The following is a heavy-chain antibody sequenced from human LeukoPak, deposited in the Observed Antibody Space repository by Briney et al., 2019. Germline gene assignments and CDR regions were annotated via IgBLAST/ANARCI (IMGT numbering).Heavy chain of an antibody. CDR2: INHSGST. CDR3: ARQRADYFYHYMDV. V-gene: IGHV4-34*01. Sequence: SETLSLTCAVYGGSFSGYYWSWIRQSPGKGPEWIGEINHSGSTNYNPSLKSRVTISVDTSKNQFSLKLRSMTAADTAVYYCARQRADYFYHYMDVWGKETTVIVSS. J-gene: IGHJ6*03. CDR1: GGSFSGYY.